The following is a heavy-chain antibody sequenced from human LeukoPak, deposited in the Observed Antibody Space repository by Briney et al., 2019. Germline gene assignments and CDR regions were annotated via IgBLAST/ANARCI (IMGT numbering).Heavy chain of an antibody. CDR3: ARDSSGYQ. V-gene: IGHV3-7*01. Sequence: GGSLRLSCAASGFTFITYWMSWVRQAPGKGLEWVANIKEDGSEKYYGDSVKGRITISRDNAKNSLYLQMNSLRAEDTAVYYCARDSSGYQWGQGTLVTVSS. CDR2: IKEDGSEK. CDR1: GFTFITYW. D-gene: IGHD3-22*01. J-gene: IGHJ4*02.